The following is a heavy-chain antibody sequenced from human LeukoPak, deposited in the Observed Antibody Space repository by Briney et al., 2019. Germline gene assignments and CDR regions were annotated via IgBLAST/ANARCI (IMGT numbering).Heavy chain of an antibody. CDR2: INHSGST. J-gene: IGHJ4*02. CDR1: GGSFSGYY. CDR3: ARDQRGYYDSSGYYYFDY. Sequence: SETLSLTCAVYGGSFSGYYWSWIRQPPGKGLEWIGEINHSGSTNYNPSLKSRVTIPVDTSKNQFSLKLSSVTAADTAVYYCARDQRGYYDSSGYYYFDYWGQGTLVTVSS. V-gene: IGHV4-34*01. D-gene: IGHD3-22*01.